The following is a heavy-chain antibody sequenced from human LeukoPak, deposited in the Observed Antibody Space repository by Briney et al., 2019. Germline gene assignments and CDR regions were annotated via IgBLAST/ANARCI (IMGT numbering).Heavy chain of an antibody. J-gene: IGHJ3*02. Sequence: SVKVSCKASGGTFSSYAISWVRQAPGQGLEWMGGIIPIFGTANYAQKFQGRVTITADESTSKAYMELSSLRSEYTAVYYCAWVTTFGPAGAFDIWGQGTMVTVSS. CDR2: IIPIFGTA. D-gene: IGHD3-16*01. CDR3: AWVTTFGPAGAFDI. CDR1: GGTFSSYA. V-gene: IGHV1-69*13.